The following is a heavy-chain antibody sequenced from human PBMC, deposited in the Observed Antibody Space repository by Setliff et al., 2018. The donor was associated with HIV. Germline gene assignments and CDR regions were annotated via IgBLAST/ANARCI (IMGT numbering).Heavy chain of an antibody. Sequence: PGGSLRLSCAASGFTFSSYGMHWVRQAPGKGLEWVAFIRYDGSNKYYADSVKGRFTISRDNSKNTLYLQMNSLRAEDTAVYYCAKYSSGWTPYSFDYWGQGALVTVSS. CDR1: GFTFSSYG. CDR3: AKYSSGWTPYSFDY. J-gene: IGHJ4*02. V-gene: IGHV3-30*02. CDR2: IRYDGSNK. D-gene: IGHD6-19*01.